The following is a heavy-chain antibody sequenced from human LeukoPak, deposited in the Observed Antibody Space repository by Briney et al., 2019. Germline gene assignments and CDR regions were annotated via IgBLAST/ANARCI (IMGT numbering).Heavy chain of an antibody. CDR3: AKLTYGSGTYGAFDY. Sequence: PGGSLRLSCAASGFTFSNYEMNWVRQAPGKGLEWVSLIYSGGSTYYADSVKGRFTISRDNSKNTLYLQMNSLRAEDTAVYYCAKLTYGSGTYGAFDYWGQGTLVTVST. D-gene: IGHD3-10*01. CDR1: GFTFSNYE. J-gene: IGHJ4*02. V-gene: IGHV3-66*04. CDR2: IYSGGST.